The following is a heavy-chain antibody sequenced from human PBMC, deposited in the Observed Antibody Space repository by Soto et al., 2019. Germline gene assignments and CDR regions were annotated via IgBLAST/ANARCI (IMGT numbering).Heavy chain of an antibody. CDR2: ISAYNGNT. Sequence: ASVKVSCKASGYTFTSYGSRWVRQAPGQGLEWMGWISAYNGNTNYAQKLQGRVTMTTDTSTSTAYMELRSLRSDDTAVYYCASASRVVAQYFQHWGQGTLVTVSS. V-gene: IGHV1-18*01. CDR1: GYTFTSYG. CDR3: ASASRVVAQYFQH. J-gene: IGHJ1*01. D-gene: IGHD2-15*01.